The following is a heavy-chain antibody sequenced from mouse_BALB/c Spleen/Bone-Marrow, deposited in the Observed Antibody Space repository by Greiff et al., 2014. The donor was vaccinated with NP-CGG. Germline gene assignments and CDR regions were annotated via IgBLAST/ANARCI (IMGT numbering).Heavy chain of an antibody. CDR1: GFNIKDTY. Sequence: EVQLQQSGAELVKPGASVKLSCTASGFNIKDTYMHWVKQRPEQGLEWIGRIDPANGNTKYDPKFQGKATITADTSSITAYLQLNSLTSEDTAVYYCARYYYGTRYYFDYWGQGTTLTVSS. J-gene: IGHJ2*01. V-gene: IGHV14-3*02. D-gene: IGHD1-1*01. CDR2: IDPANGNT. CDR3: ARYYYGTRYYFDY.